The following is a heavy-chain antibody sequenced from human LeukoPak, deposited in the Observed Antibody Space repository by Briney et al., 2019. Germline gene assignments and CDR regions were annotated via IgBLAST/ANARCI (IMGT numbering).Heavy chain of an antibody. CDR2: INPNSGGT. CDR1: GYTFTGYY. J-gene: IGHJ4*02. CDR3: ARDYHYDFWSGQNFDY. Sequence: VASVKVSCKASGYTFTGYYMHWVRQAPGQGLEWMGWINPNSGGTNYAQKFQGRVTMTRDTSISTAYMELSRLRSDDTAVYYCARDYHYDFWSGQNFDYWGQGTLVTVSS. D-gene: IGHD3-3*01. V-gene: IGHV1-2*02.